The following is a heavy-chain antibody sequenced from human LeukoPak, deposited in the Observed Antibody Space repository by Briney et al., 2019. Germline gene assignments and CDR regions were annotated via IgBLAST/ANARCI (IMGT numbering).Heavy chain of an antibody. CDR3: ARGLGAYSTYHFDY. CDR1: GYTFTSYD. V-gene: IGHV1-8*01. J-gene: IGHJ4*02. CDR2: MNPNSGNT. D-gene: IGHD2-21*01. Sequence: ASVKVSCKASGYTFTSYDINWVRQATGQGLEWMGWMNPNSGNTGYAQKFQGRVTKTRNTSISTAYMELSSLRSEDTAVYYCARGLGAYSTYHFDYWGQGTLVTVSS.